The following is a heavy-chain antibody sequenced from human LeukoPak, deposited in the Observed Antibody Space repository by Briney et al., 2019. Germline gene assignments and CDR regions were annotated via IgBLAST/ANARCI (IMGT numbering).Heavy chain of an antibody. V-gene: IGHV3-21*01. CDR3: ARGDCSSTSCSFDP. D-gene: IGHD2-2*01. Sequence: PGGSLRLSCAASGFTFTSYDIHWVRQAPGKGLEWVSSISSSGSYIYYADSVKGRFTISRDNAKNSLYLQMNSLRAEDTAVYYCARGDCSSTSCSFDPWGQGTLVTVSS. J-gene: IGHJ5*02. CDR2: ISSSGSYI. CDR1: GFTFTSYD.